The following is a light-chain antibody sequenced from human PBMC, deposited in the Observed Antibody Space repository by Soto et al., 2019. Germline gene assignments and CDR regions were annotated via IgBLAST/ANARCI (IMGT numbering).Light chain of an antibody. V-gene: IGKV1-39*01. CDR3: QQSYSRPRT. Sequence: IQMTQSLSILSASIGDRVIITSRASQSISSWLAWYQQKPGKAPKLLISDASNLQTGVPSRFSGTASGSDFTFTISSLQPEDFATYFCQQSYSRPRTFGQRTMVDIK. J-gene: IGKJ1*01. CDR1: QSISSW. CDR2: DAS.